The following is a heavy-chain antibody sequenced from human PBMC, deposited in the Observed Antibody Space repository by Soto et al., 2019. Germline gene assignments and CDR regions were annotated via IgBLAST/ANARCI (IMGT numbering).Heavy chain of an antibody. CDR2: VNPGSGNT. J-gene: IGHJ5*02. V-gene: IGHV1-8*01. D-gene: IGHD1-20*01. CDR3: GSASMYIWCDH. CDR1: GYTFSTYD. Sequence: QVQLVQSGAGVKRPGASVKVSCKASGYTFSTYDINWVRQASGQGLEWMGCVNPGSGNTVYAQKFHGRVTMTRDTYISTAYMELSSLESDDTAIYYCGSASMYIWCDHWGQGTLVTVSS.